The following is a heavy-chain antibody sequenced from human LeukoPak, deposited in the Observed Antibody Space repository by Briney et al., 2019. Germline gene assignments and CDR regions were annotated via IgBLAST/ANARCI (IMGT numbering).Heavy chain of an antibody. CDR3: ARDRYRLDY. CDR1: GFTFSSYW. Sequence: GGSLRLSCAASGFTFSSYWMNWARQAPGKGLEWVASINHNGNVNYYVDSVKGRFTISRDNAKNSLYLQMSNLRAEDMAVYFCARDRYRLDYWGQGTLVTVSS. CDR2: INHNGNVN. J-gene: IGHJ4*02. D-gene: IGHD1-1*01. V-gene: IGHV3-7*03.